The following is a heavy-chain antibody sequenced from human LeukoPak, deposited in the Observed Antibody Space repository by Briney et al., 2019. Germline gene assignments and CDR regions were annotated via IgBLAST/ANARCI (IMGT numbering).Heavy chain of an antibody. D-gene: IGHD2-2*02. J-gene: IGHJ3*02. CDR1: GYTFTGYY. CDR2: INPNSGGT. CDR3: AREYCSSTSCYIRLFAFDI. Sequence: ASVKVSCKASGYTFTGYYMHWVRQAPGQGLEWMGWINPNSGGTNYAQKFQGRVTMTRDTSISTAYMELSRLRSDDTAVYYCAREYCSSTSCYIRLFAFDIWGQGTMVTVSS. V-gene: IGHV1-2*02.